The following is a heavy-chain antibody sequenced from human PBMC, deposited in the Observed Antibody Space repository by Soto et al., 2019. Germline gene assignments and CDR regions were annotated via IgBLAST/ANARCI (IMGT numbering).Heavy chain of an antibody. CDR3: ARQKAYYYGSGRARDNWFDP. D-gene: IGHD3-10*01. V-gene: IGHV5-51*01. J-gene: IGHJ5*02. Sequence: PGESLKISCKGSGYSFTSYWIGWVRQMPGKGLEWMGIIYPGDSDTRYSPSFQGQVTISADKSISTAYLQWSSLKASDTAMYYCARQKAYYYGSGRARDNWFDPWGQGTLVTVSS. CDR1: GYSFTSYW. CDR2: IYPGDSDT.